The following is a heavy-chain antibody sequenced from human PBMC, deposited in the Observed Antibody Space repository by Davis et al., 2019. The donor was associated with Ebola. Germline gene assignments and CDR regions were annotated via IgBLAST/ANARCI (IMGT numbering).Heavy chain of an antibody. J-gene: IGHJ5*02. CDR1: GYSFTSYW. CDR3: ARSSWFGELLLMGYNWFDP. D-gene: IGHD3-10*01. Sequence: PGGSLRLSCKGSGYSFTSYWIGWVRQMPGKGLEWMGIIYPGDSDTRYSPSFQGQVTISADKSISTAYLQWSSLKASDTAMYYCARSSWFGELLLMGYNWFDPWGQGTLVTVSS. V-gene: IGHV5-51*01. CDR2: IYPGDSDT.